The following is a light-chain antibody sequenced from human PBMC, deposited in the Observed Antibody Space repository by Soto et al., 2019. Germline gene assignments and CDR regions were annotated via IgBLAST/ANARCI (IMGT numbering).Light chain of an antibody. CDR2: AAS. V-gene: IGKV1-27*01. CDR1: QGISRS. J-gene: IGKJ4*01. Sequence: DVHMTQSPSSLSASVRDRVTITCRASQGISRSLAWYQQKPGKAPKLLIYAASTLQSGVPSRFSGSGSGTDFTLTISSLKPEDVAIYYCQKYDSAPLTFGGGTKVEIK. CDR3: QKYDSAPLT.